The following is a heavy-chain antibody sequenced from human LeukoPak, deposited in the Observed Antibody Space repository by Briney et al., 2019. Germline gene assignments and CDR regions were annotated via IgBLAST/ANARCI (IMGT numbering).Heavy chain of an antibody. CDR3: ATYRQVLLPFES. V-gene: IGHV3-23*01. J-gene: IGHJ4*02. CDR2: IFPSGGEI. CDR1: GFTFSTFA. Sequence: GGSLRLSCAASGFTFSTFAMIWVRQPPGEGLEWVSSIFPSGGEIHYSDSVRGRFTISRDNSKSTLSLQMNSLRAEDTAIYYCATYRQVLLPFESWGQGTLVTVSS. D-gene: IGHD2-8*02.